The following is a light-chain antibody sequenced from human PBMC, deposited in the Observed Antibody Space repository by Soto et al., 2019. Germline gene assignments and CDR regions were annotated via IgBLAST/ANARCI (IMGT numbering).Light chain of an antibody. CDR1: QSISSY. J-gene: IGKJ5*01. CDR3: QQSYSPPPIT. CDR2: DGS. V-gene: IGKV1-39*01. Sequence: DIQRTQWPSSLSASVGDRVTITCRASQSISSYLNWYQQKPGKAPTLLIYDGSSLQSGVPSRFSGSGSGTDFTLTISSLQPEDFATYYCQQSYSPPPITFGQGTRLEIK.